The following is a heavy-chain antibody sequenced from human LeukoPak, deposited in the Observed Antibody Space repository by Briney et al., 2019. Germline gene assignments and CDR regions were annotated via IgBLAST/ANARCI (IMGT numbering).Heavy chain of an antibody. V-gene: IGHV3-7*04. J-gene: IGHJ4*02. D-gene: IGHD3-10*01. CDR2: IKQDGSEI. CDR3: ARARYDSGGYFFDF. CDR1: GFNFNSYW. Sequence: GGSLRLSCAASGFNFNSYWMSWVRQAPGKGLECVANIKQDGSEIYFVDSVKGRFTISRDNAKSSLYLQMNSLRGEDTAVYYCARARYDSGGYFFDFWGQGTLVTVSS.